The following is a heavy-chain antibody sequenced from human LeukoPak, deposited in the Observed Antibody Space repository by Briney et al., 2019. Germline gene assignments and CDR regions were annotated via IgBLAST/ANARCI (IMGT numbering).Heavy chain of an antibody. CDR3: QKTAYDILTGHAGYYFDY. Sequence: GGSLRLSCAAAGLTFSNYGMHWVRQAPGKELQWVAYIRYDGRNKYSADSVKGRFTIYRDNSKSTLYLQMNSLRAEDTVFFYRQKTAYDILTGHAGYYFDYWGQGTLVTVSS. J-gene: IGHJ4*02. CDR2: IRYDGRNK. CDR1: GLTFSNYG. V-gene: IGHV3-30*02. D-gene: IGHD3-9*01.